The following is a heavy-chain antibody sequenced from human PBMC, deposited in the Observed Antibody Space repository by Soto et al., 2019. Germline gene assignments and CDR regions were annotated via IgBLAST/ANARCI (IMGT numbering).Heavy chain of an antibody. CDR2: IFYNGNA. V-gene: IGHV4-30-4*01. Sequence: SETLSLTCTVSGGSISSGDSYWSWLRLSPGKGLEWIAYIFYNGNAYYNPSLRSRATISVDTSRNQFSLELSSVTAADTAVYYCARDSRYSSSSYVGAWFDSWGQGNLVTVSS. J-gene: IGHJ5*01. CDR1: GGSISSGDSY. CDR3: ARDSRYSSSSYVGAWFDS. D-gene: IGHD6-13*01.